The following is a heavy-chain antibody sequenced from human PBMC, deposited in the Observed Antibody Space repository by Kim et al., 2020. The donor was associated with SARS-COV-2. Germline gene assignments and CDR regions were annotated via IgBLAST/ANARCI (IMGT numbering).Heavy chain of an antibody. CDR1: GGSISSSSYY. CDR3: ARKKVVTATPYNWFDP. Sequence: SETRSLTCTVSGGSISSSSYYWGWIRQPPGKGLEWIGSIYYSGSTYYNPSLKSRVTISADTSKNQFSLKLSSVTAADTAVYYCARKKVVTATPYNWFDPWGQGTLVTVST. D-gene: IGHD2-21*02. V-gene: IGHV4-39*01. J-gene: IGHJ5*02. CDR2: IYYSGST.